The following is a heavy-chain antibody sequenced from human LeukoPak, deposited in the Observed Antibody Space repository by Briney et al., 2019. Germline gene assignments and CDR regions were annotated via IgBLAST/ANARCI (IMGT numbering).Heavy chain of an antibody. J-gene: IGHJ4*02. CDR1: GGSISSGSYY. Sequence: SETLSLTCPVSGGSISSGSYYWSWIRQPAGRGLEWIGRIYTSGSTNYNPSLKSRVTMSIDTSKNHFSLKLTSVTAADTATYYCARETSLAGFASGLGFNYWGQGILVTVSS. CDR3: ARETSLAGFASGLGFNY. V-gene: IGHV4-61*02. D-gene: IGHD6-19*01. CDR2: IYTSGST.